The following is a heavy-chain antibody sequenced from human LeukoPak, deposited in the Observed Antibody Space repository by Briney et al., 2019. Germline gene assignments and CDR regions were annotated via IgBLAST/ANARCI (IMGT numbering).Heavy chain of an antibody. CDR2: IIPIFGTA. CDR3: ATDLVRGVITWFDP. D-gene: IGHD3-10*01. CDR1: GGTFSSFA. Sequence: SVKVSCKASGGTFSSFAISWVRQAPGQGLEWMGRIIPIFGTANYAQKFQGRVTITTDESTSTAYMELSSLRSEDTAVYYCATDLVRGVITWFDPWGQGTLVTVSS. J-gene: IGHJ5*02. V-gene: IGHV1-69*05.